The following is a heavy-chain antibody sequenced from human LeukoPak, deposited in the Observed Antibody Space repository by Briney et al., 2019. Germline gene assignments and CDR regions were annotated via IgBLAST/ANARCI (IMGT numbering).Heavy chain of an antibody. D-gene: IGHD5-24*01. V-gene: IGHV4-59*02. J-gene: IGHJ4*02. CDR2: VYYSGST. Sequence: SETLSLTCVVSGGSVSGYYWGWIRQPPGRGLEWIGYVYYSGSTNYNPSFKSRITISVDTSRNQFSLKLSSVTAADTAVYYCARDRVDGYNYYFDYWGQGTLVTVSS. CDR3: ARDRVDGYNYYFDY. CDR1: GGSVSGYY.